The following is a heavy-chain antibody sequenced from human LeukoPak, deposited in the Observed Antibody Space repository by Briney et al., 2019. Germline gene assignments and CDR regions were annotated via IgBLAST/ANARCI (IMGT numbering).Heavy chain of an antibody. CDR2: IYYSGST. CDR3: ARDRRASSSGWFHDAFDI. CDR1: GGSISSYY. V-gene: IGHV4-59*01. Sequence: SETLSLTCTVSGGSISSYYWSWLRQPPGKGLEWIGYIYYSGSTNYNPSLKSRVTISVDTSKNQFSLKLSSVTAADTAVYCCARDRRASSSGWFHDAFDIWGQGTMVTVSS. J-gene: IGHJ3*02. D-gene: IGHD6-19*01.